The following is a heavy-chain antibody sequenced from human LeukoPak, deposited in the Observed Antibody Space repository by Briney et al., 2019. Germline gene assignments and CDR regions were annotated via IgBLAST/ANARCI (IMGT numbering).Heavy chain of an antibody. V-gene: IGHV1-69*13. CDR2: IIPIFGTA. J-gene: IGHJ3*02. D-gene: IGHD6-13*01. Sequence: ASVKVSCKASGYTFTTYAMNWVRQAPGQGLEWMGGIIPIFGTANYAQKFQGRVTITADESTSTAYMELSSLRSEDTAVYYCARERRIAAADYDAFDIWGQGTMVTVSS. CDR3: ARERRIAAADYDAFDI. CDR1: GYTFTTYA.